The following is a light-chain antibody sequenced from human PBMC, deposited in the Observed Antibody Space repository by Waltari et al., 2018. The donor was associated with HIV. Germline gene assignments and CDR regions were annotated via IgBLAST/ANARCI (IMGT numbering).Light chain of an antibody. CDR2: DNN. J-gene: IGLJ2*01. CDR1: SSNIGTNY. V-gene: IGLV1-51*01. Sequence: QSVLTQPHSVSAAPGQKVTISRSGSSSNIGTNYVSWYQQLPGTAPKLLIYDNNKRPAGIPDRFSGSKSGTSATLGITGLQTGDEADYYCGTWDSSLSAVVFGGGTKLTVL. CDR3: GTWDSSLSAVV.